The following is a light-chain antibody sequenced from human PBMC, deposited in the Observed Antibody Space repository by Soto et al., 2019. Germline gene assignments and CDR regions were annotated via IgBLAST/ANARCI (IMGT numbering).Light chain of an antibody. CDR1: NIGSKA. Sequence: SYDLTKPHSVSGATAQMARITCVGSNIGSKAVQWYQQKPGQDPVLVIYSDSNRPSGIPERFSGSDPGNTATLTVSGIGAGDEADYYCQVWDSATDPYVFGTGTKVTVL. CDR3: QVWDSATDPYV. V-gene: IGLV3-12*02. CDR2: SDS. J-gene: IGLJ1*01.